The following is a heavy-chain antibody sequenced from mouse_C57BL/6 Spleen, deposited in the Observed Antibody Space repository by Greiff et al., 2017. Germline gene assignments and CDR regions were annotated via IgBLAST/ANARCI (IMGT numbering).Heavy chain of an antibody. CDR3: ARAGIIFDY. CDR1: GFTFSSYA. J-gene: IGHJ2*01. D-gene: IGHD1-1*01. Sequence: DVQLVESGGGLVKPGGSLKLSCAASGFTFSSYAMSWVRQTPEKRLEWVATISDGGSYTYYPDNLKGRFTISRDTAKNNLYLQMSHLKSDDTAMYYCARAGIIFDYWGQGTTLTVSS. V-gene: IGHV5-4*01. CDR2: ISDGGSYT.